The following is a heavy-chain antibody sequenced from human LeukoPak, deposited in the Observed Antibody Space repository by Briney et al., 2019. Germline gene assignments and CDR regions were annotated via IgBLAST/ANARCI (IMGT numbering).Heavy chain of an antibody. Sequence: SETLSLTCAVYGGSFSGYYWSWIRQPPGKGLEWIGEINHSGSTNYNPSLKSRVTISVDTFKSQFSLKLSSVTAADTAVYYCARCAYSSSWYHTTRLYNWFDPWGQGTLVTVSS. V-gene: IGHV4-34*01. J-gene: IGHJ5*02. D-gene: IGHD6-13*01. CDR1: GGSFSGYY. CDR3: ARCAYSSSWYHTTRLYNWFDP. CDR2: INHSGST.